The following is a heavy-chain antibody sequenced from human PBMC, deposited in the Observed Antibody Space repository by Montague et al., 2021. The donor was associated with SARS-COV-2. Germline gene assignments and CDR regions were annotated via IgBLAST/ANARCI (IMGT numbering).Heavy chain of an antibody. CDR3: ASLNFRITIFGVVRSRVFDY. CDR1: GGSISSSSYY. Sequence: SETLSLTCTVSGGSISSSSYYWGWIRQPPGKGLEWIGSIYYSGSTYYNPSLKSRVTISVDTSKNQFSLKLSSVTAADTAVYYCASLNFRITIFGVVRSRVFDYWGQGTLVTVSS. J-gene: IGHJ4*02. CDR2: IYYSGST. D-gene: IGHD3-3*01. V-gene: IGHV4-39*01.